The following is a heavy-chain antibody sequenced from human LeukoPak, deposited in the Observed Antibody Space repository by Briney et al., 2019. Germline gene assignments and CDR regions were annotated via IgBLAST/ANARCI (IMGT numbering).Heavy chain of an antibody. CDR3: VKDMWNYSFDY. Sequence: PGGSLRLSCAASGFMFSRFAMNWVRQAPGKGLEWVSSVSDSGGSTNYADSVKGRFTISRDNNKNSLYLQMNNLRTEDTALYYCVKDMWNYSFDYWGQGTLVTVSS. D-gene: IGHD1-1*01. J-gene: IGHJ4*02. V-gene: IGHV3-23*01. CDR2: VSDSGGST. CDR1: GFMFSRFA.